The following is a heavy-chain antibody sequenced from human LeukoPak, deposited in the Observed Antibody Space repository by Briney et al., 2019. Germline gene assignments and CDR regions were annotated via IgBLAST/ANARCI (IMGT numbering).Heavy chain of an antibody. Sequence: GGSLRLSCAASGFPFSYYAMQWVRQAPDRGLEWVAALSYDGTTEHYAVSVKGRFTISRENAKNSLYLQMNSLRAEDTAVYYCARHDSGGYCSDYWGQGTLVTVSS. CDR2: LSYDGTTE. J-gene: IGHJ4*02. CDR1: GFPFSYYA. CDR3: ARHDSGGYCSDY. D-gene: IGHD3-22*01. V-gene: IGHV3-30*14.